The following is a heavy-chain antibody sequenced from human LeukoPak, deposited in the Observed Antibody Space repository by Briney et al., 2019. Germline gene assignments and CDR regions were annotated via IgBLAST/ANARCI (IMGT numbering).Heavy chain of an antibody. CDR3: ARRNHPYPDGGGAFDI. CDR2: IYYSGST. Sequence: SETLSLTCTVSGGSISSYYWSWTRQPPGKGLEWIGYIYYSGSTNYNPSLKSRVTISVDTSKNQFSLKLSSVTAADTAVYYCARRNHPYPDGGGAFDIWGQGTMVTVSS. CDR1: GGSISSYY. D-gene: IGHD3-16*01. J-gene: IGHJ3*02. V-gene: IGHV4-59*01.